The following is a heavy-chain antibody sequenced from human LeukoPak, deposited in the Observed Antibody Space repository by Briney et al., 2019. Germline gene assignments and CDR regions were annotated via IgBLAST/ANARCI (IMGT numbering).Heavy chain of an antibody. CDR2: YHSGSI. D-gene: IGHD3-10*01. CDR1: GGSISSYY. V-gene: IGHV4-59*08. J-gene: IGHJ5*02. CDR3: ARNKGRYGSGRIHFDP. Sequence: PSQTLSLTCTVSGGSISSYYWSWIRQPPGKGLEWIVYHSGSIYYNPSLKSRVTISVDTSKNQLSLKLSSVTAADTAVYYCARNKGRYGSGRIHFDPWGQGTLVTVSS.